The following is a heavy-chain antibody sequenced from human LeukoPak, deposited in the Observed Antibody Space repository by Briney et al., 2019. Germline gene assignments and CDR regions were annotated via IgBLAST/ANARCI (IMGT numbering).Heavy chain of an antibody. J-gene: IGHJ6*02. CDR3: ARDIAAAELAYYYYGMDV. CDR1: GFTFSSYS. V-gene: IGHV3-21*01. CDR2: ISSSSSSYI. D-gene: IGHD6-13*01. Sequence: PGGSLRLSCAASGFTFSSYSMNWVRQAPGKGLEWVSSISSSSSSYIYYADSVKGRFTISRDNAKNSLYLQMNSLRAEDTAVYYCARDIAAAELAYYYYGMDVWGQGTTVTVSS.